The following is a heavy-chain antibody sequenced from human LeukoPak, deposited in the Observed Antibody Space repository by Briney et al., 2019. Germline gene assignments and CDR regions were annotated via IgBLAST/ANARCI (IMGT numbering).Heavy chain of an antibody. CDR2: IYYSGST. J-gene: IGHJ4*02. V-gene: IGHV4-39*01. CDR3: ARLRGYSSGWYGVFY. D-gene: IGHD6-19*01. CDR1: GFTFSICAMN. Sequence: PGGSLRLSCAASGFTFSICAMNWVRQPPGKGLEWVGSIYYSGSTYYNPSLKSRVTISVDTSKNQFSLKLSSVTAADTAVYYCARLRGYSSGWYGVFYWGQGTLVTVSS.